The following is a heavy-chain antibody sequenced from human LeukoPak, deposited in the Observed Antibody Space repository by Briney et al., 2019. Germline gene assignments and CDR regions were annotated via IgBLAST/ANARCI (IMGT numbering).Heavy chain of an antibody. D-gene: IGHD2-8*02. Sequence: GASVKVSCKTSGYTMTSYTVTWVRQAPGQGLEWMGWIRGYDGKTNYAQNVQGRVSMTTDSSTSTAYLDLTSPRSDDTAVYYCARRVVSLEAFDIWGQGTMVIVSS. CDR3: ARRVVSLEAFDI. CDR1: GYTMTSYT. J-gene: IGHJ3*02. CDR2: IRGYDGKT. V-gene: IGHV1-18*01.